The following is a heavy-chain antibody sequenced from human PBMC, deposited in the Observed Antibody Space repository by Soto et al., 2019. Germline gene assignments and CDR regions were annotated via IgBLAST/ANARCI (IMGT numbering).Heavy chain of an antibody. CDR3: ARMSVEMATTYSFDF. D-gene: IGHD1-1*01. CDR2: IHHSGST. J-gene: IGHJ4*02. V-gene: IGHV4-38-2*01. Sequence: SETLSLTCAVSGSSITNNYYWAWVRQPPGKGLECIGSIHHSGSTYYNPSLETRVTMSIDTSKIQFSLELSSVTAADTAVYYCARMSVEMATTYSFDFWGQGTLVTVPS. CDR1: GSSITNNYY.